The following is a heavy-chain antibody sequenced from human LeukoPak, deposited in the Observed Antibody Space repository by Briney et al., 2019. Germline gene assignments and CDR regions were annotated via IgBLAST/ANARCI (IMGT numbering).Heavy chain of an antibody. J-gene: IGHJ4*02. V-gene: IGHV3-30*02. D-gene: IGHD3-22*01. CDR3: AKDPTHFRVWDDYDNTRLNY. CDR2: TRYDGNNK. Sequence: GGSLRLSCAASGFTFRSYGMHWVRQAPGKGLEWVAFTRYDGNNKYYADSVKGRFTISRDNSKNTVYLQMNSLRAEDTAVYYCAKDPTHFRVWDDYDNTRLNYWGQGTLVTVSS. CDR1: GFTFRSYG.